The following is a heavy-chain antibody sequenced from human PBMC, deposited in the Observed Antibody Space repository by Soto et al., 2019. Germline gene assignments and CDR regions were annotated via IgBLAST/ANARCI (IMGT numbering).Heavy chain of an antibody. V-gene: IGHV1-69*13. CDR3: ARGSSIVVVPAAIMYYYGMDV. J-gene: IGHJ6*02. CDR2: IIPIFGTA. Sequence: SVKVSCKASGGTFSSYAISWVRQAPGQGLEWMGGIIPIFGTANYAQKFQGRVTITADESTSTAYMELSSLRSEDTAVYYCARGSSIVVVPAAIMYYYGMDVWGQGTTVTVSS. D-gene: IGHD2-2*01. CDR1: GGTFSSYA.